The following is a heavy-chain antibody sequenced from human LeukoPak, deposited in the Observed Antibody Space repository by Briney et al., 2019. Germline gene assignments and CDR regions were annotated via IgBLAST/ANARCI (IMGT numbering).Heavy chain of an antibody. D-gene: IGHD2-8*01. CDR2: ISDSGGST. V-gene: IGHV3-23*01. CDR3: AKDTSIGRYCTNGVCSPFDY. CDR1: GFTFNDYA. J-gene: IGHJ4*02. Sequence: GGSLRLSCAASGFTFNDYAMSWVRQAPGKGLEWVSAISDSGGSTYDADSVKGRFTISRDNSKNTLYLQMNSLRAEDTAVYYCAKDTSIGRYCTNGVCSPFDYWGQGTLVTVSS.